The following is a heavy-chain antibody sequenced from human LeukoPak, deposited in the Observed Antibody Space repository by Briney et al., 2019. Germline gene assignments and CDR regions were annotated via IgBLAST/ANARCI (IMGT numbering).Heavy chain of an antibody. CDR3: ARGIVGGLMILTGYYP. CDR2: ISAYNGNT. CDR1: GYTFTSYG. J-gene: IGHJ5*02. V-gene: IGHV1-18*01. Sequence: ASVKVSCKASGYTFTSYGISWVRQAPGQGLEWMGWISAYNGNTNYAQKLQGRVTMTTDTSTSTAYMELSSLRSEDTAVYYCARGIVGGLMILTGYYPWGQGTLVTVSS. D-gene: IGHD3-9*01.